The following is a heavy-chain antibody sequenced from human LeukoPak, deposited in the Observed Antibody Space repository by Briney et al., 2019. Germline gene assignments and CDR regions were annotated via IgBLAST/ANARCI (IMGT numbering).Heavy chain of an antibody. CDR2: MNPNSGNT. CDR3: ARGRREQWLLRNNWYDP. V-gene: IGHV1-8*03. CDR1: GYTFTSYD. D-gene: IGHD6-19*01. J-gene: IGHJ5*02. Sequence: ASVKVSCKASGYTFTSYDINWVRQATGQGLEWMGWMNPNSGNTGYAQKFQGRVTITRNTSISTAYMELSSLRSEDTAVYYCARGRREQWLLRNNWYDPWGQGTLVTVSS.